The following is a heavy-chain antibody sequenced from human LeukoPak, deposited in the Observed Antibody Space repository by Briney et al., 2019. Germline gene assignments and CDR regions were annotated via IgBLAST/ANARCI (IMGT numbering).Heavy chain of an antibody. CDR3: AKGSKMTTVTPADY. CDR1: GFTFSGSA. D-gene: IGHD4-17*01. Sequence: GGSLKLSCAASGFTFSGSAMHWVRQASGKGLEWVGRIRSKANSYATAYAASVKGRFTISRDDSKNTAYLQMNSLRAEDTAVYYCAKGSKMTTVTPADYWGQGTLVTVSS. CDR2: IRSKANSYAT. V-gene: IGHV3-73*01. J-gene: IGHJ4*02.